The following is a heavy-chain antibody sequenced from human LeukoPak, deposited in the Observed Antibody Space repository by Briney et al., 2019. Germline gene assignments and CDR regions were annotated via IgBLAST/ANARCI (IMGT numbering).Heavy chain of an antibody. V-gene: IGHV4-30-4*07. D-gene: IGHD1-7*01. J-gene: IGHJ4*02. Sequence: PSETLSLTCAVSGGSISSGGYSWSWIRQPPGKGLEWIGYIYYSGSTYHNPSLKSRVTISVDTSKNQFSLKLSSVTAADTAVYYCASYNWNYVYFDYWGQGTLVTVSS. CDR1: GGSISSGGYS. CDR2: IYYSGST. CDR3: ASYNWNYVYFDY.